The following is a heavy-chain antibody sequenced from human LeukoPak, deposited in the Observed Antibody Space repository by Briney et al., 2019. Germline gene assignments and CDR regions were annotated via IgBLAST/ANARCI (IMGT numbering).Heavy chain of an antibody. CDR3: ARRGGSPLGAFDI. CDR2: IYYSGGA. V-gene: IGHV4-39*07. CDR1: GDSLRKSTFY. Sequence: SETLSLTCTVSGDSLRKSTFYWVWIRQPPGKGLEWIGSIYYSGGADYNPSLQSRVTISVDTSKNQFSLKVTSVTAADTAVYYCARRGGSPLGAFDIWGQGTMVTVSS. D-gene: IGHD1-26*01. J-gene: IGHJ3*02.